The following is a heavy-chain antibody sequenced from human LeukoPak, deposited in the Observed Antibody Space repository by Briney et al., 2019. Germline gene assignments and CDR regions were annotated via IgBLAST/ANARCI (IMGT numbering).Heavy chain of an antibody. CDR1: GGSISSYY. V-gene: IGHV4-59*01. D-gene: IGHD1-26*01. CDR2: IHYSGST. Sequence: SETLSLTCSVSGGSISSYYWSWIRQPPGKGLEWIGSIHYSGSTSYNPSLTSRVTISVDMSKNQFSLKLKSVTAADTAVYYCARGKELLRSWGQGTLVTVST. CDR3: ARGKELLRS. J-gene: IGHJ4*02.